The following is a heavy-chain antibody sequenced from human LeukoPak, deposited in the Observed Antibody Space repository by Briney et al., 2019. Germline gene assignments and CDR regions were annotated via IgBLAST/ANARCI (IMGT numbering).Heavy chain of an antibody. CDR1: GGSFSSYY. CDR3: ASSHTVAVAGTLDY. Sequence: PSETLSLTCAVYGGSFSSYYWSWIRQPPGKGLEWIGEINHSGSTNYNPSLKSRVTISVDTSKNQFSLKLSSVTAADTAVYYCASSHTVAVAGTLDYWGQGTLVTVSS. J-gene: IGHJ4*02. CDR2: INHSGST. D-gene: IGHD6-19*01. V-gene: IGHV4-34*01.